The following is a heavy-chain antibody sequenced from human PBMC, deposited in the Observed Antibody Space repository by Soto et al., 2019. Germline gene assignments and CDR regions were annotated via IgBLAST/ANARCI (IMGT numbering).Heavy chain of an antibody. D-gene: IGHD5-12*01. Sequence: GESLKISCKGSGYSFTSYWISWVRQMPGKGLEWMGRIDPSDSYTNYSPSFQGHVTISADKSISTAYLQWSSLKASDTAMYYCARRRDGYNYYYYYGTDVRGQGTKVTVSS. CDR3: ARRRDGYNYYYYYGTDV. CDR2: IDPSDSYT. V-gene: IGHV5-10-1*01. J-gene: IGHJ6*02. CDR1: GYSFTSYW.